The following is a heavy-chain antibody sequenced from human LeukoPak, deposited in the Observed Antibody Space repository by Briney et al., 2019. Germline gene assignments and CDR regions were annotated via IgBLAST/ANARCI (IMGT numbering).Heavy chain of an antibody. Sequence: SETLSLTCTVSGGSISSGGYYWSWIRQPPGKGLEWIGYIYHSGNTYHNPSLESRVTMSVDRSKNQFSLSLTSVTAADTAVYYCARVQDGTVVEPAAPRGAFDIWGQGTMVTVSS. CDR1: GGSISSGGYY. V-gene: IGHV4-30-2*01. D-gene: IGHD2-2*01. J-gene: IGHJ3*02. CDR3: ARVQDGTVVEPAAPRGAFDI. CDR2: IYHSGNT.